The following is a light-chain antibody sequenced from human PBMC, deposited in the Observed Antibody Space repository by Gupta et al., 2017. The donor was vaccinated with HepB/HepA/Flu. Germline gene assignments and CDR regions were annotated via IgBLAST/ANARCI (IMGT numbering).Light chain of an antibody. CDR1: QSVSSN. V-gene: IGKV3-15*01. J-gene: IGKJ2*01. Sequence: EIVMTQSPATLSVSRGERVTLSCRASQSVSSNLAWYQQKPGQAPRLLIYSASTRASGIPARFSGSGSGTEFTLTISSLQSEDFAVYYCQQYNNWPPYTFGQGTKLEIQ. CDR3: QQYNNWPPYT. CDR2: SAS.